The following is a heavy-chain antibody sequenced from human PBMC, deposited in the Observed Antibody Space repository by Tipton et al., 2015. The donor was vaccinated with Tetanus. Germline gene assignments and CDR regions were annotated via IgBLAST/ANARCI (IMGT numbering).Heavy chain of an antibody. D-gene: IGHD4-17*01. Sequence: QLVQSGAEVKKPGSSVKVSCKASGGTFSSYAISWVRQAPGQGLEWMGGIIPIFGTANYAQKFQGRVTITADESTSTAYMELSGLRSEDTAVYYCARGTALGGPQAHYGEPFDYWGQGTLVTVSS. CDR2: IIPIFGTA. V-gene: IGHV1-69*01. CDR3: ARGTALGGPQAHYGEPFDY. J-gene: IGHJ4*02. CDR1: GGTFSSYA.